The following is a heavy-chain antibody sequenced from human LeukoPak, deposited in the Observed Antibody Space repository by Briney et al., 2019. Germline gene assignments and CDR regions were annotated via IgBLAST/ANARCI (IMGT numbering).Heavy chain of an antibody. CDR1: GFTFSSYE. D-gene: IGHD2-2*01. Sequence: GGSLRLSCAASGFTFSSYEMNRVRQAPGKGLEWVSYISSSGSIIYYADSVKGRFTISRDNAKNSLYLQMNSLRAEDTAVYYCASLYCSSTSCYAYGYWGQGTLVTVSS. CDR2: ISSSGSII. CDR3: ASLYCSSTSCYAYGY. J-gene: IGHJ4*02. V-gene: IGHV3-48*03.